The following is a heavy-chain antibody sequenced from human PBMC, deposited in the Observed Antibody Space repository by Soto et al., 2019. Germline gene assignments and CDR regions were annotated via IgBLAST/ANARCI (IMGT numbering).Heavy chain of an antibody. Sequence: AAVKVSCKASGYTFTSYGISWVRQAPGQGLEWMGWISAYNGNTNYAQKLQGRVTMTTDTSTSTAYMELRSLRSDDTAVYYCARGPNYYDSSGDTDWGQGTLVTVSS. CDR3: ARGPNYYDSSGDTD. CDR1: GYTFTSYG. CDR2: ISAYNGNT. J-gene: IGHJ4*02. V-gene: IGHV1-18*04. D-gene: IGHD3-22*01.